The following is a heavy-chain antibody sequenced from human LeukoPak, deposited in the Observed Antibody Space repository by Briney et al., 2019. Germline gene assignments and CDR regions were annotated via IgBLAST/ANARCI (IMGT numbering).Heavy chain of an antibody. D-gene: IGHD5-24*01. V-gene: IGHV3-30*02. CDR3: ARSQFPYYYMDV. J-gene: IGHJ6*03. Sequence: GGSLRLSCAASGFTFSSYGMHWVRQAPGKGLEWVAFIRYDGSNKYYADSVKGRFSISRDNSKNTLYLQMNSLRAEDTAVYYCARSQFPYYYMDVWGKGTTVTVSS. CDR1: GFTFSSYG. CDR2: IRYDGSNK.